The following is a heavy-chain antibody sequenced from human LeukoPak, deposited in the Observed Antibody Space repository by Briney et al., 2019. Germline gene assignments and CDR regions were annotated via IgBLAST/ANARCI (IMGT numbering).Heavy chain of an antibody. CDR1: GFTFSSYA. J-gene: IGHJ4*02. CDR3: ARDPNRNDYGDYVLDY. Sequence: GRSLGLSCAASGFTFSSYAMHWVRQAPGKGLEWVAVISYDGSNKCYADSVKGRFTISRDNSKNTLYLQMNSLRAEDTAVYYCARDPNRNDYGDYVLDYWGQGTLVTVSS. D-gene: IGHD4-17*01. V-gene: IGHV3-30*04. CDR2: ISYDGSNK.